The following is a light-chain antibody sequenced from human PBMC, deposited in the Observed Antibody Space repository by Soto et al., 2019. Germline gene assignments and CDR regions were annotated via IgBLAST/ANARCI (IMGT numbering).Light chain of an antibody. V-gene: IGKV3-15*01. CDR1: QSITSS. J-gene: IGKJ1*01. Sequence: VLTQSPATLSVYPGERATLSCRASQSITSSLAWYQQKPCQAPRLLIYDASTRANGVPARFSGSASGTEFTLSISSLQSEDFAVYYCQQYSNWPPWAFGQGTKVEIK. CDR3: QQYSNWPPWA. CDR2: DAS.